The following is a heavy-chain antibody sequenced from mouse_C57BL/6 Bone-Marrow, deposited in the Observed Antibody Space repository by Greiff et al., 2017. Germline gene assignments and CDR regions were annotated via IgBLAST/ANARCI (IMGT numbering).Heavy chain of an antibody. CDR3: ARGLYYDYDGAY. Sequence: VQLKESGPGMVNPSQSLSLTCTVTGYSITSGYDWHWIRHFPGNKLEWMGYISYSGSTNYNPSLKSRISITHDTSKNHFFLKLNSVTTEDTATYYCARGLYYDYDGAYWGQVTLVTVSA. CDR2: ISYSGST. D-gene: IGHD2-4*01. J-gene: IGHJ3*01. CDR1: GYSITSGYD. V-gene: IGHV3-1*01.